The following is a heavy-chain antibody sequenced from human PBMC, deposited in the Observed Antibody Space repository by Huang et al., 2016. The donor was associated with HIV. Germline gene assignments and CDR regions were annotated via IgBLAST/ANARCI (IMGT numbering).Heavy chain of an antibody. CDR1: GASIASGSYF. J-gene: IGHJ4*02. V-gene: IGHV4-61*09. CDR3: ARGRVTSSGVVQSYDY. Sequence: VQLQESGPGLVKPSQTLSLSCNVSGASIASGSYFWNWIRQPAGGGLEWIGHIYTTGSTDYNPSLKSRVAVSSDTSKNQFSLSLRSVTAADTDVYFCARGRVTSSGVVQSYDYWGQGSLVTVSS. D-gene: IGHD3-3*01. CDR2: IYTTGST.